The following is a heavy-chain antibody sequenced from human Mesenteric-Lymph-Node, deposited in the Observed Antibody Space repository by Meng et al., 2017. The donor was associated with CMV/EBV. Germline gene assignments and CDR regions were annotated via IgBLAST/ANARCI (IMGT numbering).Heavy chain of an antibody. J-gene: IGHJ4*02. CDR3: ARDYYDSSGGYCFDY. Sequence: GGSLRLSCAASGFSFSSYSMNWVRQAPGKGLEWVSSISSGSRLIYYADSVKGRFTISRDNSKNTLYLQINSLRTEDTAVYYCARDYYDSSGGYCFDYWGQGTLVTVSS. V-gene: IGHV3-21*04. D-gene: IGHD3-22*01. CDR2: ISSGSRLI. CDR1: GFSFSSYS.